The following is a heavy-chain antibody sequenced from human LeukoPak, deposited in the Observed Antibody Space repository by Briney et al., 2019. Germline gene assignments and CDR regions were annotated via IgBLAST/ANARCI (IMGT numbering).Heavy chain of an antibody. CDR2: IYSSWST. CDR3: ARDDVWGSLDY. D-gene: IGHD3-16*01. CDR1: GGSISSYY. V-gene: IGHV4-4*07. Sequence: SETLSLTCTVSGGSISSYYWSWIRQPAGKGLEWIGRIYSSWSTNYNPSLKSRVTISADTSKNQFSLKLSSVTAADTAVYYCARDDVWGSLDYWGQGTLVTVSS. J-gene: IGHJ4*02.